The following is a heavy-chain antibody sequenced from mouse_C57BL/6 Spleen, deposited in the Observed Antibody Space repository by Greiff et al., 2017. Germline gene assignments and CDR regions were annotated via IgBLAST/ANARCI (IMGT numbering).Heavy chain of an antibody. CDR2: IYPVSGET. D-gene: IGHD1-1*02. Sequence: QVQLQQSGAELVSPGASVTLSCKASGYTFTDHIMNWVKKRPGQGLEWIGRIYPVSGETNYNQKFIGKATFSVDRSSSTVYMVVNRLALGETAFYYCESGNWGQGTLLTVSA. V-gene: IGHV1-11*01. J-gene: IGHJ3*01. CDR3: ESGN. CDR1: GYTFTDHI.